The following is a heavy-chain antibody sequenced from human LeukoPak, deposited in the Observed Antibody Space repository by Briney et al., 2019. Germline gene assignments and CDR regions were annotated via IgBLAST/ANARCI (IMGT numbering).Heavy chain of an antibody. CDR2: ITISGSII. Sequence: PWGSLSFSCVAYVFTLTSWELIWVRQAPGMGWEGVSYITISGSIIYYADSVKGRFTISRDNANNSLYLQMNSLRAEDTAVYYCARATSFDYWGQGTLVTVSS. CDR1: VFTLTSWE. J-gene: IGHJ4*02. V-gene: IGHV3-48*03. CDR3: ARATSFDY.